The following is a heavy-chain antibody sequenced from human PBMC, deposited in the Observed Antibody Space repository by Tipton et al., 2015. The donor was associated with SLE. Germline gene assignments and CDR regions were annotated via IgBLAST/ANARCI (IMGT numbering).Heavy chain of an antibody. CDR2: ITRRGKT. CDR3: ARSSSVRTLLWPTFAY. D-gene: IGHD2/OR15-2a*01. V-gene: IGHV4-34*01. J-gene: IGHJ4*02. CDR1: DGSLSNYY. Sequence: TLSLTCAVHDGSLSNYYWSWFRRPPGRGLEWIGEITRRGKTNYNPSLKSRVTISADTSKNHLFLKLTSVTAADTAVYFCARSSSVRTLLWPTFAYWGQGTLVTVSS.